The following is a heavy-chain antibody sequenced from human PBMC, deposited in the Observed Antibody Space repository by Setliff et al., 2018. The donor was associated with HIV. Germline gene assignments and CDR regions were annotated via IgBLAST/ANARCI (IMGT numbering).Heavy chain of an antibody. CDR2: IYKAGKA. CDR1: GFRVTDTY. CDR3: AKGGYGGAYYVAGY. Sequence: GGSLRLSCEASGFRVTDTYMAWVRQAPGKGLEWVTLIYKAGKAYYADFVRGRFTIARDDTKNTVSLQMTNLEPGDTAMYYCAKGGYGGAYYVAGYWGQGTKVTVSS. D-gene: IGHD5-18*01. J-gene: IGHJ4*02. V-gene: IGHV3-53*01.